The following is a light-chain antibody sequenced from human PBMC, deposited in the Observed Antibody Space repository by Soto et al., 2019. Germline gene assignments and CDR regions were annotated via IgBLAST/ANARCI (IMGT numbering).Light chain of an antibody. J-gene: IGLJ3*02. CDR2: GNN. CDR3: QSYDSSLSGWV. V-gene: IGLV1-40*01. CDR1: SSNIGAAYD. Sequence: QSVLTQPPSVSGAPGQKVTISCTRSSSNIGAAYDVHWYQHLPGTAPKLLIYGNNNRPSGVPDRFSGSKSGTSASLAINGLHAEDEADYYCQSYDSSLSGWVFGGGTKLTVL.